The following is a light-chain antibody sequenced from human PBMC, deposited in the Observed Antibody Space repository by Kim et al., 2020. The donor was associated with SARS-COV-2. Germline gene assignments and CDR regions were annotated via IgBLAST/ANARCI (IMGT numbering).Light chain of an antibody. CDR3: GTWDGSLNIWV. V-gene: IGLV1-51*01. CDR1: SSNIGNNY. CDR2: DNN. J-gene: IGLJ1*01. Sequence: QSVLTQPPSVSAAPGQKVTISCSGSSSNIGNNYVSWYQQLPGTAPKLLIYDNNNRPSGIPDRFSGSKSGTSATLGITGLQTGDEADYYCGTWDGSLNIWVLGTGTKVTVL.